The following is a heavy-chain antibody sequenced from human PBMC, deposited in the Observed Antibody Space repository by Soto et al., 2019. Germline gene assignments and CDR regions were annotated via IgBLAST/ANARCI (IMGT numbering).Heavy chain of an antibody. CDR3: AKEVREYYDFWSDQIYGGLYSYYYYGMDV. J-gene: IGHJ6*02. CDR2: ISGSGGST. CDR1: GFTFSSYA. D-gene: IGHD3-3*01. Sequence: EVQLLESGGGLVQPGGSLRLSCAASGFTFSSYAMSWVRQAPGKGLEWVSAISGSGGSTYYADSVKGRFTISRDNSKNTLYLQMNSLRAEDTAVYYCAKEVREYYDFWSDQIYGGLYSYYYYGMDVWGQGTTVTVSS. V-gene: IGHV3-23*01.